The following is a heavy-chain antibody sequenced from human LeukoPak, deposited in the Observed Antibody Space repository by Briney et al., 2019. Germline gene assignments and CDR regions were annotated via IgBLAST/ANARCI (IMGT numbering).Heavy chain of an antibody. Sequence: GGSLRLSCAASGFTFSNAWMSWVRQAPGKGLEWVGRIKSKTDGGTTDYAAPVKGRFTISRDDSKNTLYLQMNSLKTEDTAVYYCARGIGIAAAKFGYWGQGTLVTVSS. J-gene: IGHJ4*02. V-gene: IGHV3-15*01. CDR2: IKSKTDGGTT. CDR3: ARGIGIAAAKFGY. D-gene: IGHD6-13*01. CDR1: GFTFSNAW.